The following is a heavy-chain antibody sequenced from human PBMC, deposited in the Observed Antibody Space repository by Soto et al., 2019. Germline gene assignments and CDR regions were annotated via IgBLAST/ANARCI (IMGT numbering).Heavy chain of an antibody. CDR3: ARVDSSGYYYGDWVHDY. J-gene: IGHJ4*02. V-gene: IGHV3-48*03. CDR2: ISSSGSTI. Sequence: GGSLRLSCAASGFTFSSYGMNWVRQAPGKGLEWVSYISSSGSTIYYADSVKGRFTISRDNAKNSLYLQMNSLRAEDTAVYYCARVDSSGYYYGDWVHDYWGQGTLVTVSS. D-gene: IGHD3-22*01. CDR1: GFTFSSYG.